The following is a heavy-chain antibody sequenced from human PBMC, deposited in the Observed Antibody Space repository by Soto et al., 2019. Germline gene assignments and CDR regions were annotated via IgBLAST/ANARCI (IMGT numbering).Heavy chain of an antibody. Sequence: WGSPRLSCLACGVTVCSDWMGGVRQAPGKGLEWVANIKQEGSEKYYVDSVKGRFTISRDNAKNSLYLQMNSLRAEDTAVYYCARDEPWSGYYDYWGQGTLVTVSS. CDR3: ARDEPWSGYYDY. CDR1: GVTVCSDW. CDR2: IKQEGSEK. D-gene: IGHD3-3*01. J-gene: IGHJ4*02. V-gene: IGHV3-7*05.